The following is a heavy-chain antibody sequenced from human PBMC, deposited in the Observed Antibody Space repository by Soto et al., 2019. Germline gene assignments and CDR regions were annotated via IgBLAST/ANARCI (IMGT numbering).Heavy chain of an antibody. CDR2: IYYSGST. Sequence: SETLSLTCTVSGGSVTSYYWSCIRQPPGKALEWIGTIYYSGSTNYNPSLKSRVTISVDTSKDQFSLKLGSVTAADTAVYFCARALYGSGVLDVWGQGTTVTVSS. J-gene: IGHJ6*02. D-gene: IGHD3-10*01. CDR1: GGSVTSYY. V-gene: IGHV4-59*02. CDR3: ARALYGSGVLDV.